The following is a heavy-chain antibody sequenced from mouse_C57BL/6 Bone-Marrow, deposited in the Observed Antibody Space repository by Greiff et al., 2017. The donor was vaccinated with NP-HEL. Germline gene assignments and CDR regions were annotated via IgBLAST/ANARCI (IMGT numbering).Heavy chain of an antibody. CDR2: IDPENGDT. CDR3: TTLGSSYAMDY. CDR1: GFNIKDDY. Sequence: VQLQQSGAELVRPGASVKLSCTASGFNIKDDYMHWVKQRPEQGLEWIGWIDPENGDTEYASKFQGKATITADTSSNTAYLQLSSLTSEDTAVYCCTTLGSSYAMDYWGQGTSVTVSS. J-gene: IGHJ4*01. D-gene: IGHD1-1*01. V-gene: IGHV14-4*01.